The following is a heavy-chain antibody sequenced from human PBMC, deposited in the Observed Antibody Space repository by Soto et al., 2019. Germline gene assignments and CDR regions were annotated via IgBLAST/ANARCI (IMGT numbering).Heavy chain of an antibody. CDR3: ARHYSSGSRNWFDP. J-gene: IGHJ5*02. CDR1: GGSINSSSYF. V-gene: IGHV4-39*01. CDR2: IYYSGST. D-gene: IGHD6-19*01. Sequence: PSETLSLTCSVSGGSINSSSYFWGWVRQPPGKGLEWIGSIYYSGSTYYNPSLRSRVTISVDTSKNQFSLKLSSVTAADTAVFYCARHYSSGSRNWFDPWGQGTRVTAPQ.